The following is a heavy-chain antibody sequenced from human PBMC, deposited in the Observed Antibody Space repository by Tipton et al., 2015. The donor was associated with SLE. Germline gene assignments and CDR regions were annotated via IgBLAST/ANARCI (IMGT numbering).Heavy chain of an antibody. CDR1: GFTFSSYA. D-gene: IGHD3-3*01. J-gene: IGHJ5*02. CDR2: ISGSGGST. V-gene: IGHV3-23*01. CDR3: AKLLDQYYDFWSGSNGFDP. Sequence: SLRLSCAASGFTFSSYAMSWVRQAPGKGLEWVSAISGSGGSTYYADSVKGRFTISRDNSKNTVYLQMNSLRAEDTAVYYCAKLLDQYYDFWSGSNGFDPWGRGTLVTVSS.